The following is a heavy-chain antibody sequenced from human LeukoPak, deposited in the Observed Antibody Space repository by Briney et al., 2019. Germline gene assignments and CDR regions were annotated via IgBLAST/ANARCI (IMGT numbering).Heavy chain of an antibody. CDR1: GGSISSSSYY. V-gene: IGHV4-39*07. J-gene: IGHJ4*02. CDR2: IYYSGST. D-gene: IGHD3-10*01. CDR3: ARVDHGSGSNY. Sequence: SETLSLTCTVSGGSISSSSYYWGWIRQPPGKGLEWIGSIYYSGSTYYNPSLKSRVTISVDTSKNQFSLKLSSVTAADTAVYYCARVDHGSGSNYWGQGTLVTVSS.